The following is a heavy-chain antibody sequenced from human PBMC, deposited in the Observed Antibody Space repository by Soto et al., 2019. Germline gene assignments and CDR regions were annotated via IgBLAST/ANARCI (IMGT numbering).Heavy chain of an antibody. CDR1: GFTFSSYS. CDR3: ARAPYHIVVVPAAVGDV. D-gene: IGHD2-2*01. V-gene: IGHV3-48*02. Sequence: PGGSLRLSRAASGFTFSSYSMNWVRQAPGKGLEWVSYISSSSSTIYYADSVKGRFTISRDNAKNSLYLQMNSLRDEDTAVYYCARAPYHIVVVPAAVGDVWGQGTTVTVSS. J-gene: IGHJ6*02. CDR2: ISSSSSTI.